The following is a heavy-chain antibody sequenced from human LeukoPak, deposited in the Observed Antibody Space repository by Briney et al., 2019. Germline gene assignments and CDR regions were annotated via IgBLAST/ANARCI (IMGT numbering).Heavy chain of an antibody. D-gene: IGHD3-22*01. Sequence: SETLSLTCTVSGSSISSSSYYWGWIRQPPGKGLEWIGSIYYSGSTYYNPSLKSRATISVDTSKNQFSLKLSSVTAAGTAVYYCARSAYYYDSSGYPGDAFDIWGQGTMVTVSS. CDR1: GSSISSSSYY. J-gene: IGHJ3*02. CDR2: IYYSGST. CDR3: ARSAYYYDSSGYPGDAFDI. V-gene: IGHV4-39*01.